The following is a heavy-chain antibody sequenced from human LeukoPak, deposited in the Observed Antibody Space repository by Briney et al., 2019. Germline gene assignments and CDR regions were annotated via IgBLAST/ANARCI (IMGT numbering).Heavy chain of an antibody. CDR2: INHGGSI. Sequence: SETLSLTCTVSGYSISSGYYWGWIRQPPGKGLEWIGNINHGGSIYYNPSLKSRVTISMDASKNQFSLKLNSVTAADTAVYYCAGDRDTWYWWYYWGQGTLVTVSS. D-gene: IGHD2-15*01. J-gene: IGHJ4*02. CDR1: GYSISSGYY. CDR3: AGDRDTWYWWYY. V-gene: IGHV4-38-2*02.